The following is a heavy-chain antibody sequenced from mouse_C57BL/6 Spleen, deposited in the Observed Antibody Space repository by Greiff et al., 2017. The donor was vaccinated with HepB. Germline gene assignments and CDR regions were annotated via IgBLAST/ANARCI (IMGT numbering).Heavy chain of an antibody. CDR1: GYTFTDYN. Sequence: DVQLQESGPELVKPGASVKMSCKASGYTFTDYNMHWVKQSHGKSLEWIGYINPNNGGTSYNQKFKGKATLTVNKSSSTAYMELRSLTSEDSAVYYCASGSRHYYAMDYWGQGTSVTVSS. V-gene: IGHV1-22*01. D-gene: IGHD2-4*01. J-gene: IGHJ4*01. CDR3: ASGSRHYYAMDY. CDR2: INPNNGGT.